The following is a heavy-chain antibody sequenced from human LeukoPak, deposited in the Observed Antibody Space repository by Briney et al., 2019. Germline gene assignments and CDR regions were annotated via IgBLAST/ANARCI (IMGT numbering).Heavy chain of an antibody. D-gene: IGHD4-17*01. CDR2: ISYDGSNK. Sequence: GGSLRLSCAASGFTFSSYGMRWVRQAPGKGLEWVAVISYDGSNKYYADSVKGRFTISRDNYKNTLYLQMNSLRAEDTAVYYCATLTTVTFDYWGQGTLVTVSS. J-gene: IGHJ4*02. CDR1: GFTFSSYG. CDR3: ATLTTVTFDY. V-gene: IGHV3-30*03.